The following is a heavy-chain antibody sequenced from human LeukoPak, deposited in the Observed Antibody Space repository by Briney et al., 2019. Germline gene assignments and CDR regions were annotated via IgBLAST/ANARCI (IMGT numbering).Heavy chain of an antibody. J-gene: IGHJ4*02. CDR3: AKDANLESYDILTGPTFDY. Sequence: GGSLRLSCAASGFTFDDYAMHWVRHAPGKVLEWVSGISWNSGSIGYADSVKGRFTISRDNAKNSLYLQMNSLRAEDTALYYCAKDANLESYDILTGPTFDYWGQGTLVTVSS. V-gene: IGHV3-9*01. CDR2: ISWNSGSI. D-gene: IGHD3-9*01. CDR1: GFTFDDYA.